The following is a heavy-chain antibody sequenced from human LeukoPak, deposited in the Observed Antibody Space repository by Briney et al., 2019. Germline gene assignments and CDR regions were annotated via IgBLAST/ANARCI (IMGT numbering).Heavy chain of an antibody. CDR1: EFTFSTYG. Sequence: GGSLRLSCAASEFTFSTYGMHWVRQAPGKGLEWVSAMRGNGGSTEYVDSVRGRFIISRDNSRNTLYLQMNSLRAEDTAVYYCAKSITAAGTYAFDIWGQGTVVTVSS. D-gene: IGHD6-13*01. J-gene: IGHJ3*02. CDR2: MRGNGGST. V-gene: IGHV3-23*01. CDR3: AKSITAAGTYAFDI.